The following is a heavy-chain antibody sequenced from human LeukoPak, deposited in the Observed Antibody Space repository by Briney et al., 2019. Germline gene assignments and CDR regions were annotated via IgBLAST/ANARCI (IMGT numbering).Heavy chain of an antibody. CDR3: ARDSDYYGSGSNYYYYMDV. CDR1: GFTFSSYA. D-gene: IGHD3-10*01. J-gene: IGHJ6*03. V-gene: IGHV3-30-3*01. Sequence: GGSLRLSCAASGFTFSSYAMHWVRQAPGKGLEWVAVISYDGSNKYYADSVKGRFTISRDNSKNTLYLQMNSLRAEDTAVYYCARDSDYYGSGSNYYYYMDVWGKGTTVTVSS. CDR2: ISYDGSNK.